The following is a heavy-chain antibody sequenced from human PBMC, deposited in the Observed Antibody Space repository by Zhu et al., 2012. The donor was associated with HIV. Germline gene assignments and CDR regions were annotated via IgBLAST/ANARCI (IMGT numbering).Heavy chain of an antibody. CDR2: IYRSGTT. D-gene: IGHD3-22*01. J-gene: IGHJ4*02. V-gene: IGHV4-38-2*01. CDR3: ARHGVDYDTSNFYSLLLSNT. Sequence: QVQLQESGPGLVRPSETLSLICAVSGYSISSGHYWGWIRQPPGKGLEWIATIYRSGTTYYNPSLKSRVSLSMDMSNNQFSLELTSVTASDTAVYYCARHGVDYDTSNFYSLLLSNTWGRAPVATVSS. CDR1: GYSISSGHY.